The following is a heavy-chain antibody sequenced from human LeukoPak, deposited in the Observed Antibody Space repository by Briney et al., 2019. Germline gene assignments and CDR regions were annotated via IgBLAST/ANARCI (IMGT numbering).Heavy chain of an antibody. CDR3: ASAYYDFWSGLGY. D-gene: IGHD3-3*01. CDR1: GGSISSGSYY. V-gene: IGHV4-61*02. Sequence: PSETLSLTCTVSGGSISSGSYYWSWIRQPAGKGLEWIGRIYTSGSTNYNPSLKSRVTISVDTSKNQFSLKLSSVTAAATAVYYCASAYYDFWSGLGYWGQGTLVTVSS. J-gene: IGHJ4*02. CDR2: IYTSGST.